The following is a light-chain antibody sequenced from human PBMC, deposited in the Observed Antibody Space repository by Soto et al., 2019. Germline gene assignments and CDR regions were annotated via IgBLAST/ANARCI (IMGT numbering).Light chain of an antibody. V-gene: IGKV3-15*01. CDR1: QSVSSN. CDR2: GAS. Sequence: IVMTQSPATLSVSPWERATLSCRASQSVSSNLAWYQQKPGQAPRLLIYGASTRATGIPARFSGSGSGTEFTLTISSLQSEDVAVYYCQQHGTTFGQGTKVDIK. J-gene: IGKJ1*01. CDR3: QQHGTT.